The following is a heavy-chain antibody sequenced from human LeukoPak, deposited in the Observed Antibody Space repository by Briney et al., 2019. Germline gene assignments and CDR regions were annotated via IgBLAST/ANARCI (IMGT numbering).Heavy chain of an antibody. CDR3: ARRDEYPFDI. D-gene: IGHD5-24*01. Sequence: SETLSLTCAVYGGSFSGYYWSWIRQPPGEGLEWIGEINHSGSTNYNPSLKSRVTISVDTSKNQFSLKLSSVTAADTAVYYCARRDEYPFDIWGQGTMVTVSS. CDR2: INHSGST. V-gene: IGHV4-34*01. CDR1: GGSFSGYY. J-gene: IGHJ3*02.